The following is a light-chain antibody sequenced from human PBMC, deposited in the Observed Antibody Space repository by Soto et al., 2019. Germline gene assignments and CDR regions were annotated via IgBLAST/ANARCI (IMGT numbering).Light chain of an antibody. V-gene: IGKV1-12*01. CDR3: QQGNSFPLT. Sequence: QMTQSPSSVSASVGDRVTITCRASQDISTWLAWFQQKPGEAPRFLIYSASTLHSGVPSRFSGSGSGTDFTLTISSLQPGDFATYYCQQGNSFPLTFGGGTKVEIK. J-gene: IGKJ4*01. CDR2: SAS. CDR1: QDISTW.